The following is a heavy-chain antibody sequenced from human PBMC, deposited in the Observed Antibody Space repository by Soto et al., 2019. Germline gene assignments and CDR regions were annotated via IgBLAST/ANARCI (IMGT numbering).Heavy chain of an antibody. CDR3: ARDLYSGSSSEGY. J-gene: IGHJ4*02. CDR2: ITSSGATI. Sequence: EVQLVESGGGLVQSGGSLRLSCAASGFTFRDYTMNWVRQAPGKGLEWVSKITSSGATIYYSDSVKGRFTISRDNARNSLYLQMNSLRDEDTAVYYCARDLYSGSSSEGYCGQGPLVTVSS. D-gene: IGHD1-26*01. V-gene: IGHV3-48*02. CDR1: GFTFRDYT.